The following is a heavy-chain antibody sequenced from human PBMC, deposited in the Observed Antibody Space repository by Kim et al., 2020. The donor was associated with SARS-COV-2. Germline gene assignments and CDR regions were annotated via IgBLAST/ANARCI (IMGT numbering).Heavy chain of an antibody. Sequence: GRFNISRDNSKNTLYLQMNSLRAEDTAVYYCAKAGGRQQLVYYYYYGMDVWGQGTTVTVSS. V-gene: IGHV3-30*02. J-gene: IGHJ6*02. D-gene: IGHD6-13*01. CDR3: AKAGGRQQLVYYYYYGMDV.